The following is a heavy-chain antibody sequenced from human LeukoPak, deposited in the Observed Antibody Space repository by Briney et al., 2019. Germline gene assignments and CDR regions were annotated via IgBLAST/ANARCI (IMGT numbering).Heavy chain of an antibody. CDR3: AQATGAY. CDR1: GFTFGPYA. J-gene: IGHJ4*02. V-gene: IGHV3-23*01. D-gene: IGHD3-10*01. Sequence: PGGSLRLSCVASGFTFGPYAMSWVRQTPGKGLECVSTVTGSGSITSFAESVKGRFTISRDNSKNTLYLQMNSLRAEDTALYYCAQATGAYWGQGTLVTVSS. CDR2: VTGSGSIT.